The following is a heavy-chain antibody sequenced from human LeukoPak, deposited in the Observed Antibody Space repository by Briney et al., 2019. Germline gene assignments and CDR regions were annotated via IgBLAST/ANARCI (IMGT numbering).Heavy chain of an antibody. Sequence: GASVKVSCKASGYTFTSYYMHWVRQAPGQGLEWMGIINPSGGSTSYAQKFQGRVTMTRDTSTSTVYMELSSLRSEDTAVYYCARDSGDGYNYAGFDYWGQGTLVTVSS. D-gene: IGHD5-24*01. CDR1: GYTFTSYY. J-gene: IGHJ4*02. V-gene: IGHV1-46*01. CDR3: ARDSGDGYNYAGFDY. CDR2: INPSGGST.